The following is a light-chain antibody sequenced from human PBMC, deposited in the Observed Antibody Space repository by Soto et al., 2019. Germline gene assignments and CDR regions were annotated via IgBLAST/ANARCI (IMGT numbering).Light chain of an antibody. CDR3: QQYGSSHT. CDR2: ATS. J-gene: IGKJ4*01. V-gene: IGKV3-20*01. Sequence: DIVLTQSPGTLSLSPGERATLSCRASQSVSSSYLAWYQQKPGQAPRLFIYATSRRATGIPDRFSGSGYGTDFTLTISRLQPEDFAVYYCQQYGSSHTFGGGTKVEIK. CDR1: QSVSSSY.